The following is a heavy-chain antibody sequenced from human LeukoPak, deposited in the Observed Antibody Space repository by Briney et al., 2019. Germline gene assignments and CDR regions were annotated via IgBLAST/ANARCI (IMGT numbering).Heavy chain of an antibody. J-gene: IGHJ4*02. CDR1: GFTFSSYS. CDR3: AKEGYSSSCIDY. CDR2: ISDGGSGI. Sequence: GGSLRLSCAASGFTFSSYSMNWVRQAPGKGLEWVSYISDGGSGIYYADSVKGRFTISRDNAKNSLYLQMNSLRDEDTAVYYCAKEGYSSSCIDYWGQGTLVTVSS. V-gene: IGHV3-48*02. D-gene: IGHD6-13*01.